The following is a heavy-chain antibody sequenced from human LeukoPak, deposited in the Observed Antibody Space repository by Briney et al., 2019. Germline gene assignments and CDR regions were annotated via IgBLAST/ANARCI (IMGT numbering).Heavy chain of an antibody. J-gene: IGHJ4*02. CDR3: ARSTGWYPDY. D-gene: IGHD6-19*01. V-gene: IGHV3-30-3*01. CDR1: GFTFSSYA. CDR2: ISYDGSNK. Sequence: GRSLRLSCAASGFTFSSYAMHWVRQAPGKGLEWVAVISYDGSNKYYADSVKGRFTISRDNSKNTLYLQMNSLRAEDTAVYYCARSTGWYPDYWGQGTLVTVSS.